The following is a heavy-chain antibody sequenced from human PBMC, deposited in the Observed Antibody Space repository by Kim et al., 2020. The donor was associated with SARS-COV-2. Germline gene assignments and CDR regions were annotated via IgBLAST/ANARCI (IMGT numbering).Heavy chain of an antibody. D-gene: IGHD2-15*01. CDR3: ARDWGWFRAFDI. CDR1: GGSISSYY. CDR2: IYYSGSA. Sequence: SETLSLTCTVSGGSISSYYWSWIRQPPGKGLEWIGYIYYSGSANYNPSLMSRVTRSVDTSKNQFSLKLSSVTAADTAVYFCARDWGWFRAFDIWGRGTMVTVSS. J-gene: IGHJ3*02. V-gene: IGHV4-59*12.